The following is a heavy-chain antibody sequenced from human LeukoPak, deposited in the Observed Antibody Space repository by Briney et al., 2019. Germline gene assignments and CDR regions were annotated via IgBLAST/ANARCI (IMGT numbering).Heavy chain of an antibody. D-gene: IGHD3-10*01. J-gene: IGHJ3*02. CDR3: ASAYVSGRGAFDI. Sequence: PGGSLRLSCAASRFTFSSYVMHWVRQAPGKGLEWVALIWYDGDNKYYSDSVKGRFTISRDNSKNTLYLQMNSLRAEDTAVYYYASAYVSGRGAFDIWGQGTMVAVSS. CDR2: IWYDGDNK. V-gene: IGHV3-33*01. CDR1: RFTFSSYV.